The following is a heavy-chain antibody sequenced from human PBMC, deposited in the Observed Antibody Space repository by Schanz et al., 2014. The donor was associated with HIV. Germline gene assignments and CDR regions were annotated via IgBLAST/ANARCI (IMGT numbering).Heavy chain of an antibody. D-gene: IGHD3-9*01. Sequence: QVQVVQSGAEVKKPGSSVKVSCKASGGTFSSYAISWVRQAPGQGLEWMGGIIPIFGTANSAQRFQGRVTITADKSTSTAYMELSSLRSEDTAVYYCAREKFSTLTGYPQNAFDIWGQGTMVTVSS. CDR2: IIPIFGTA. CDR3: AREKFSTLTGYPQNAFDI. J-gene: IGHJ3*02. V-gene: IGHV1-69*06. CDR1: GGTFSSYA.